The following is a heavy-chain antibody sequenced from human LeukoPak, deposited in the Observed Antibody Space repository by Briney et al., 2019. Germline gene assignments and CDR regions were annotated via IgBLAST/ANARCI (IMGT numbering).Heavy chain of an antibody. CDR3: AKAVPTIAARLCWFDP. V-gene: IGHV3-23*01. CDR1: GFTFSSYA. Sequence: HPGGSLRLSCAASGFTFSSYAMSWVRQAPGKGLEWVSAISGSGGSTYYADSVKGRFTISRDNSKNTLYLQMNSLRAEDTAVYYCAKAVPTIAARLCWFDPWGQGTLVTVSS. D-gene: IGHD6-6*01. CDR2: ISGSGGST. J-gene: IGHJ5*02.